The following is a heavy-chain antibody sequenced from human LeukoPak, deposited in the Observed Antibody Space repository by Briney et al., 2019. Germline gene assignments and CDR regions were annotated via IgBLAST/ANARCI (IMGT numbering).Heavy chain of an antibody. CDR1: GGSFSGYY. J-gene: IGHJ4*02. V-gene: IGHV4-34*01. CDR3: ARRSNDFWSGLISSFDY. D-gene: IGHD3-3*01. Sequence: PSETLSLTCAVYGGSFSGYYWSWIRQPPGKGLEWIGEINHSGSTNYNPSLKSRVTISVDTSKNQFSLKLSSVTAADTAVYYCARRSNDFWSGLISSFDYWGQGTLVTVSS. CDR2: INHSGST.